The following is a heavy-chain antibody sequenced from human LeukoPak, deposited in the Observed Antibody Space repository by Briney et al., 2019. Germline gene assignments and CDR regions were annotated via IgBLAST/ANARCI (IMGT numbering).Heavy chain of an antibody. CDR1: GDSISSSSYY. V-gene: IGHV4-39*07. CDR2: TYYSGST. Sequence: SETLSLTCTVSGDSISSSSYYWGWIRQPPGKGLEWIGSTYYSGSTYYNPSLQSRVTISVDTSNNQFSLKLSSVTAADTAVYYCARGWGYFDYWGQGTLVTVSS. D-gene: IGHD7-27*01. CDR3: ARGWGYFDY. J-gene: IGHJ4*02.